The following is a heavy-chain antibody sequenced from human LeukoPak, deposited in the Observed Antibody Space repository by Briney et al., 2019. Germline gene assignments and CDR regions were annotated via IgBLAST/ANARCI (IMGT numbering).Heavy chain of an antibody. CDR1: GYTLTELS. D-gene: IGHD6-13*01. J-gene: IGHJ4*02. CDR2: FDPEDGET. V-gene: IGHV1-24*01. CDR3: ATEGRIAAAGSLGY. Sequence: ASVKVSCKVSGYTLTELSMHGVRQAPGQGLEWMGGFDPEDGETIYAQKFQGRVTMTEDTSTVTAYMELSSLRSEDTAVHYCATEGRIAAAGSLGYWGQGTLVTVSS.